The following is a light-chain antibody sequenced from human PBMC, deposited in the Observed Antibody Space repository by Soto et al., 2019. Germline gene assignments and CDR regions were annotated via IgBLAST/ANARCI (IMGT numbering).Light chain of an antibody. CDR3: QQYGSSSPIT. Sequence: EIVLTQSPGTLSLSPGERATLSCRASQSVSNNYLAWYQQKPGQAPRLLTYGASSRATGIPDRFSGSGSGTDFTLTISRLEPEDFAVYYCQQYGSSSPITFGQGTRLE. V-gene: IGKV3-20*01. CDR2: GAS. CDR1: QSVSNNY. J-gene: IGKJ5*01.